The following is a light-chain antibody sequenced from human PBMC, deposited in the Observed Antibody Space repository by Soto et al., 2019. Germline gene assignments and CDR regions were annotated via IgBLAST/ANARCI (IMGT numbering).Light chain of an antibody. J-gene: IGKJ4*01. CDR1: QGINRW. CDR2: DAS. V-gene: IGKV1D-12*01. Sequence: DIQMTQSPSSVSASVGDRVTITCRASQGINRWLAWYQQKLGEAPKLLIFDASSLQSGVPSRFSGSGSGTDFTLTISSLQTEDFATYYCQQANSFPLTFGGGTKVDIK. CDR3: QQANSFPLT.